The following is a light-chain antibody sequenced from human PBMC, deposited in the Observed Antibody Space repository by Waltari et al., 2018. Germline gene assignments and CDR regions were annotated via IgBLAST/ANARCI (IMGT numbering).Light chain of an antibody. V-gene: IGLV1-44*01. CDR2: ANY. Sequence: QSVLPQPPSTSGTPGQRVTISCSGSTSNIGTNTVTWYQLLPGTAPKTVIFANYHRPSGVPDRFSASKSGTSASLVISELQSEDEADYFCATWDDSLSGRVFGRGTKVTVL. J-gene: IGLJ6*01. CDR3: ATWDDSLSGRV. CDR1: TSNIGTNT.